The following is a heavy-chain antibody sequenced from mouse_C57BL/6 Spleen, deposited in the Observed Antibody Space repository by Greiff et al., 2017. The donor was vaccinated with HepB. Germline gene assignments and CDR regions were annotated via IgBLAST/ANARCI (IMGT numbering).Heavy chain of an antibody. CDR2: IDPETGGT. J-gene: IGHJ3*01. Sequence: QVQLQQSGAELVRPGASVTLSCKASGYTFTDYEMHWVKQTPVHGLEWIGAIDPETGGTAYNQKFKGKAILTADKSSSTAYMELRSLTSEDSAVYYCTRSIGPAWFAYWGQGTLVTVSA. V-gene: IGHV1-15*01. CDR1: GYTFTDYE. CDR3: TRSIGPAWFAY.